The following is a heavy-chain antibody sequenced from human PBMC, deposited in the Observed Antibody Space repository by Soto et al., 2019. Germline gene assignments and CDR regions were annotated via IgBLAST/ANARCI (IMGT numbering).Heavy chain of an antibody. CDR3: AGSGGGEYY. Sequence: QVQLQESGPGLVKPSGTLSLSCAVSGGSISSSHWWTWVRQPPGKGLEWIGEIYHSGSTNYNPSLKSRVPISVDTSRDQFSLNLSSVSAADPAVYYCAGSGGGEYYWGQGILVTVSS. V-gene: IGHV4-4*02. CDR2: IYHSGST. J-gene: IGHJ4*02. D-gene: IGHD3-16*01. CDR1: GGSISSSHW.